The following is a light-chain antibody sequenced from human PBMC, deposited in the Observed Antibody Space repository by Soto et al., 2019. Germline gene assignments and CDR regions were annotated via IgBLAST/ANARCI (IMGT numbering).Light chain of an antibody. CDR2: DNN. Sequence: QSVLTQPPSVSAAPGQKVIISCSGSSSNIGNNFVTWYQQLPGTAPKLLIYDNNKRPSGIPDRFSGSQSGTSATLGITGLQTGDEAVYYCGSWDSSLTYVFGTGTKLTVL. CDR1: SSNIGNNF. J-gene: IGLJ1*01. V-gene: IGLV1-51*01. CDR3: GSWDSSLTYV.